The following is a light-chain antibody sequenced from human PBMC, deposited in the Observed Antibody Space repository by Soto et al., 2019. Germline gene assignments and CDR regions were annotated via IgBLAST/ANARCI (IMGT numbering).Light chain of an antibody. V-gene: IGLV2-11*01. CDR2: DVN. CDR3: CSYAGTTHV. CDR1: SSDIGGYKY. J-gene: IGLJ1*01. Sequence: QSALTQPASVSGSPGQSVTISCTGSSSDIGGYKYVSWYQQLPGKAPKLMIYDVNKRPSGVPDRFSGSNSGNTASLTISGLQAEDEAEYYCCSYAGTTHVFGIGTKVTVL.